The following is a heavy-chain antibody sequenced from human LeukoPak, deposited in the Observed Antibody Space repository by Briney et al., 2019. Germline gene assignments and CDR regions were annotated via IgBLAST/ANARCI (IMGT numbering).Heavy chain of an antibody. CDR2: ISAYNGNT. CDR3: ARVVYGGVGDYDYFDY. J-gene: IGHJ4*02. D-gene: IGHD4-17*01. CDR1: GYTFTSYG. V-gene: IGHV1-18*01. Sequence: RASVKVSCKASGYTFTSYGISWVRQAPGQGLEWMGWISAYNGNTNYAQKLRGRVTMTPDTSPSTAYPELSSMGSDDTVVYYCARVVYGGVGDYDYFDYWGQGTLVTVSS.